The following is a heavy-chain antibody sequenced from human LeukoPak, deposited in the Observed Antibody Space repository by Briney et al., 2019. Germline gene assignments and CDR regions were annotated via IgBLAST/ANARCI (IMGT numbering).Heavy chain of an antibody. CDR3: ATSGGSYRNNWFDP. V-gene: IGHV1-69*13. CDR2: IIPIFGTT. CDR1: GGTFSNYG. Sequence: ASVKVSCKASGGTFSNYGFSWVRQVPGQGLEWMGGIIPIFGTTKYAQKFQGRVTITADESTSTVYMELSSLKSEDTAVYYCATSGGSYRNNWFDPWGQGTLVTVSS. D-gene: IGHD1-26*01. J-gene: IGHJ5*02.